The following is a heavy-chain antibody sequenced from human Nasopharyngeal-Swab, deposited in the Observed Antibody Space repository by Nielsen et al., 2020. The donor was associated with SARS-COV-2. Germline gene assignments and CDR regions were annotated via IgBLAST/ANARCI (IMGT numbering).Heavy chain of an antibody. V-gene: IGHV3-11*04. CDR1: GFTFSDYC. D-gene: IGHD3-3*01. CDR3: ASGGYDFWSGYPPDY. Sequence: GGSLRLSCAASGFTFSDYCMSWIRQAPGKGLEWVSHISTTGSSKYYADSLKGRFTISRDNDKNSLYLQMNSLRADDTAVYYCASGGYDFWSGYPPDYWGLGTLVTVSS. CDR2: ISTTGSSK. J-gene: IGHJ4*02.